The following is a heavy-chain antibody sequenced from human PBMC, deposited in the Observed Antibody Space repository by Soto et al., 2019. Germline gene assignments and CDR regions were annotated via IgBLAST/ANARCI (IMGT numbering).Heavy chain of an antibody. Sequence: ASLKVSCKASGYTFTGYYMHWVRQAPGQGLEWMGWINPNSGGTNYAQKFQGWVTMTRDTSISTAYMELSRLRSDDTAVYYCARDGLVGVVNRQYYYMDVWGKGTTVTVSS. D-gene: IGHD3-3*01. CDR1: GYTFTGYY. CDR2: INPNSGGT. J-gene: IGHJ6*03. CDR3: ARDGLVGVVNRQYYYMDV. V-gene: IGHV1-2*04.